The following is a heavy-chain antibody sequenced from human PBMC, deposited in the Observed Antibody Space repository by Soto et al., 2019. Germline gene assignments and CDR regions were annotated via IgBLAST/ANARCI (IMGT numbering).Heavy chain of an antibody. CDR2: INPSGGST. CDR3: AREGVNTVTTGYYYGMDV. V-gene: IGHV1-46*04. J-gene: IGHJ6*02. Sequence: QVQLVQSGAEVKKPGASVKVSCKASGYTFTSYYMHWVRQAPGQGLEWMGIINPSGGSTSYAQKLQGRVTMARDTSTSTVYLELSSLRSEDTAVYYCAREGVNTVTTGYYYGMDVWGQGTTVTVSS. CDR1: GYTFTSYY. D-gene: IGHD4-4*01.